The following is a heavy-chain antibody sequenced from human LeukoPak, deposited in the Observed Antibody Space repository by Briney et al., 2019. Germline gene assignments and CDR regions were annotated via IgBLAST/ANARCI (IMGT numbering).Heavy chain of an antibody. CDR3: ARLAQPRWLQSGSDY. CDR1: GYSFTSYW. CDR2: MYPGDSDT. Sequence: GESLKISCKGSGYSFTSYWIGWVRQMPGKGLEWMGIMYPGDSDTRYSPSFQGQVAVSADKSISTAYLQWSSLKASDTAMYYCARLAQPRWLQSGSDYWGQGTLVTVSS. V-gene: IGHV5-51*01. D-gene: IGHD5-24*01. J-gene: IGHJ4*02.